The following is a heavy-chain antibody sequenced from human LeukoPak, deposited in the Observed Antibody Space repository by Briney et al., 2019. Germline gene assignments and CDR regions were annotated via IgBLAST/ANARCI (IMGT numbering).Heavy chain of an antibody. CDR2: IYYNGNS. Sequence: SETLSLTCTVSGGSISSSKYFWGWIRQPPGKGLEWIGSIYYNGNSFYNPSLKSRFTTSLDTSKNQFSLNLSSVTAADTAVYFCTGELAGTTVHYWGQGALVTVSS. CDR3: TGELAGTTVHY. V-gene: IGHV4-39*07. D-gene: IGHD1-7*01. J-gene: IGHJ4*02. CDR1: GGSISSSKYF.